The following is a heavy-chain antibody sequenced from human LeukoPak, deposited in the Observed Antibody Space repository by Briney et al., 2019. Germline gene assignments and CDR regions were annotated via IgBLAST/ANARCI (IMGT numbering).Heavy chain of an antibody. D-gene: IGHD3-9*01. V-gene: IGHV1-2*02. CDR1: GYTFTGCY. J-gene: IGHJ4*02. CDR2: INPNSGGT. CDR3: AREDDILTGYYAFNY. Sequence: ASVKVSCKASGYTFTGCYMHWVRQAPGQGLEWMGWINPNSGGTNYAQKFQGRVTMTRDTSISTAYMELSRLRSDDTAVYYCAREDDILTGYYAFNYWGQGTLVTVSS.